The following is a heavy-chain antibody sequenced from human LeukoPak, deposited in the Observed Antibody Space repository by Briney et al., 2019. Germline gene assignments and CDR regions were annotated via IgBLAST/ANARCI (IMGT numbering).Heavy chain of an antibody. CDR3: AHIYLSITIFGVDYWYFDF. CDR2: IYWNDDK. Sequence: ESGPTLVKPTQTLTLTCTFSGFSLSTSGVSVGWIRQPPGKALEWLALIYWNDDKRYSPSLKSRLTIAKDTSKNQVVLTMTNMDPVDTATYHCAHIYLSITIFGVDYWYFDFWGRGTLVTVSS. J-gene: IGHJ2*01. CDR1: GFSLSTSGVS. D-gene: IGHD3-3*01. V-gene: IGHV2-5*01.